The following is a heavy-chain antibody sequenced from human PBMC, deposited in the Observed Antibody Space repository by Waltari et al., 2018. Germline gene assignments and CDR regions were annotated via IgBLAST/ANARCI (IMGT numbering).Heavy chain of an antibody. CDR2: INHSGST. D-gene: IGHD2-2*01. V-gene: IGHV4-34*01. Sequence: QVQLQQWGAGLLKPSETLSLTCAVYGGSFSGYYWSWIRQPPGKGLEWIGEINHSGSTNYNPSLKSRVTISVDTSKNQFSLKLSSVTAADTAVYYCARGPQRGYCSSTSYFSRCYYYYYGMDVWGQGTTVIVSS. CDR1: GGSFSGYY. J-gene: IGHJ6*02. CDR3: ARGPQRGYCSSTSYFSRCYYYYYGMDV.